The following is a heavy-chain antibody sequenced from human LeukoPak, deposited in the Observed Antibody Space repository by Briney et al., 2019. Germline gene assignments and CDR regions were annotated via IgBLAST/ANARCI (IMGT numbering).Heavy chain of an antibody. J-gene: IGHJ4*02. CDR3: ARDLTGSIDY. V-gene: IGHV3-33*08. Sequence: GGSLRLSCAASGFTFSSHGMHWVRQAPGKGLEWVAIIRYDGSQKYEADSMKGRFTISRDDSKNTLYLQMNSLRAEDTAVYYCARDLTGSIDYWGQGTLVTVSS. D-gene: IGHD1-1*01. CDR2: IRYDGSQK. CDR1: GFTFSSHG.